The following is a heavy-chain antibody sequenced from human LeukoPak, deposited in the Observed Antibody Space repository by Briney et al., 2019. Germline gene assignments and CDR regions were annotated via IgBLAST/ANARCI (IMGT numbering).Heavy chain of an antibody. D-gene: IGHD3-10*01. CDR3: ARDYGSGSYYTDY. Sequence: GGSLRLSCAASGFTVSSNYMSWVRQAPAKGLQRVGLIHSGGSTYYADSVKGRFTISRDNSKNTMYLQMNSLRAEDTAVYYCARDYGSGSYYTDYWGQGTLVTVSS. CDR1: GFTVSSNY. V-gene: IGHV3-53*01. CDR2: IHSGGST. J-gene: IGHJ4*02.